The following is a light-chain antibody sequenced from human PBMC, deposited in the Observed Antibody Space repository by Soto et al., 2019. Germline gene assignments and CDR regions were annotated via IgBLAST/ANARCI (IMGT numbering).Light chain of an antibody. CDR2: DVS. CDR3: ISYAGSSIWV. J-gene: IGLJ3*02. CDR1: SSDVGTYNY. V-gene: IGLV2-8*01. Sequence: QSALTQPPSASGSPGQSVTISCTGTSSDVGTYNYVSWYQQHPGKAPKLMIYDVSKRPSGVPDRFSGSKSGNTASLTVSGLQAEDEADYYCISYAGSSIWVFGGGTKGTVL.